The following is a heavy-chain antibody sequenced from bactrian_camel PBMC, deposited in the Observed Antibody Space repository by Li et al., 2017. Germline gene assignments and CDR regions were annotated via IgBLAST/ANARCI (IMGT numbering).Heavy chain of an antibody. D-gene: IGHD2*01. V-gene: IGHV3S53*01. Sequence: HVQLVESGGGLVQSGGSLKLSCTASGYTDSISCMGWFRQAPGKEREGVAGIDRFGRQTYADSVKGRFTISRDNAKSTLYLQLNSLKTEDTAKYYCVNVVHTSPAGSWGQGTQVTVS. CDR2: IDRFGRQ. J-gene: IGHJ4*01. CDR3: VNVVHTSPAGS. CDR1: GYTDSISC.